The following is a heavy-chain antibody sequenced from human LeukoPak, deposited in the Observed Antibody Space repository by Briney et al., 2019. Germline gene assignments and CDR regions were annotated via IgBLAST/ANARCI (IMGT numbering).Heavy chain of an antibody. CDR1: GDSVSSGSYY. V-gene: IGHV4-61*01. CDR3: ARDSSRFAE. CDR2: IYYSGIT. J-gene: IGHJ4*02. D-gene: IGHD6-13*01. Sequence: SETLSLTCTVSGDSVSSGSYYWGWIRQPPGKGLEWIGYIYYSGITNYNPSLKSRATISVDTSKNQFSLKLSSVTAADTAVYYCARDSSRFAEWGQGTLVTVSS.